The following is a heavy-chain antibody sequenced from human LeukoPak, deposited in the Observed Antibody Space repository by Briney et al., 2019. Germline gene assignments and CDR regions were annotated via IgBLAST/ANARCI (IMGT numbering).Heavy chain of an antibody. V-gene: IGHV1-46*03. CDR1: GYTFTSYY. D-gene: IGHD1-26*01. CDR2: INPSGGST. Sequence: GASVKVSCKASGYTFTSYYMHWVRQAPGQGLEWMGIINPSGGSTSYAQKFQGRVTMTRDTSTSTVYMELSSLRSEDTAVYYCAREGPSGSYLRCFDYWGQGTLVTVSS. CDR3: AREGPSGSYLRCFDY. J-gene: IGHJ4*02.